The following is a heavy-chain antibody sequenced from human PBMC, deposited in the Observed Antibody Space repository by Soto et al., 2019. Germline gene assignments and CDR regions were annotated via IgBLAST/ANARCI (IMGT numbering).Heavy chain of an antibody. J-gene: IGHJ4*02. CDR1: GFTFSNAW. V-gene: IGHV3-15*07. Sequence: EVQLVESGGGLVKPGGSLRLSCAASGFTFSNAWMNWVRQAPGKGLEWVGRIKSKTDDGTTDYAAPVKGRFTISRDDSKNTVYFQKKSRKTAEKPVFYSTTAFHSSGGASFYSWGPGTLFTVSS. CDR3: TTAFHSSGGASFYS. D-gene: IGHD6-19*01. CDR2: IKSKTDDGTT.